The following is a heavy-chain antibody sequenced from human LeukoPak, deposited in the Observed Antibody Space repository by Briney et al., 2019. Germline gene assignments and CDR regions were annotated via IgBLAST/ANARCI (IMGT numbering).Heavy chain of an antibody. CDR1: GFTFSSYS. CDR2: ISSSGTTI. V-gene: IGHV3-48*04. CDR3: AKSSNGYSAYFDY. Sequence: GGSLRLSCAASGFTFSSYSMNWVRQAPGKGLEWVSYISSSGTTIYYADSVKGRFTISRDNAKNSLYLQMNSLRAEDTAAYYCAKSSNGYSAYFDYWGQGTLVTVPS. D-gene: IGHD6-13*01. J-gene: IGHJ4*02.